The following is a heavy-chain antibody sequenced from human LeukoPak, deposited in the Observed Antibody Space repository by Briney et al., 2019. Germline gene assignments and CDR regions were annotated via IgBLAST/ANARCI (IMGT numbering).Heavy chain of an antibody. V-gene: IGHV3-74*01. CDR1: GFTFSENW. CDR3: AREEHRLAEAGTSAFDL. D-gene: IGHD6-13*01. J-gene: IGHJ3*01. CDR2: INRDGGLT. Sequence: PGGSVRLSCVASGFTFSENWMHWVRHAPGKGLAWVSHINRDGGLTNYADSVKGRFTISRDNARNTVYLQMSSLRVEDTAIYFCAREEHRLAEAGTSAFDLGGQGTLVTVS.